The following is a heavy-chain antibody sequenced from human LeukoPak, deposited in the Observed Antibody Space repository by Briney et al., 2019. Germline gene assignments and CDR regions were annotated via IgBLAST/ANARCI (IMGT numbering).Heavy chain of an antibody. V-gene: IGHV4-34*01. CDR1: GGSFSGYY. CDR2: INHSGST. CDR3: ARGRAADY. J-gene: IGHJ4*02. D-gene: IGHD6-25*01. Sequence: SETLSLTCAVYGGSFSGYYWSWIRQPPGKGLEWIGEINHSGSTNYNPSLKSRVTISVDTSENQFSLRLSSVTAADTAVYYCARGRAADYWGQGTLVTVPS.